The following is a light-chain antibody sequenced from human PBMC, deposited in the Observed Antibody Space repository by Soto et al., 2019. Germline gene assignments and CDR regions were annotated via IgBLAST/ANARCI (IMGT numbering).Light chain of an antibody. CDR2: GNN. V-gene: IGLV1-44*01. Sequence: QSVLTQPPSASGTPGQTNTISCSGGSSNIGINTVSWYEHLPGTAPRLLIYGNNQRPSGVPDRFSGSKSGTSASLAISGLQSEDEAHYYCATWDDSLDVHVFGTGTKVTVL. CDR3: ATWDDSLDVHV. J-gene: IGLJ1*01. CDR1: SSNIGINT.